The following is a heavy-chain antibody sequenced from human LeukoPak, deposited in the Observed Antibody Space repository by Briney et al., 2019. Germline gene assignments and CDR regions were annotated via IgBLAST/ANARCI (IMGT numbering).Heavy chain of an antibody. J-gene: IGHJ4*02. CDR3: ARAREYSSGWYRGLGFFDY. Sequence: GGSLRLSCAASGFTFSSYWMNWVRQAPGKGLEWVANTKQDGSEKYYVDSVKGRFTISRDNAKNSLYLQMNSLRAEDTAVYYCARAREYSSGWYRGLGFFDYWGRGTLVTVSS. V-gene: IGHV3-7*01. CDR2: TKQDGSEK. CDR1: GFTFSSYW. D-gene: IGHD6-19*01.